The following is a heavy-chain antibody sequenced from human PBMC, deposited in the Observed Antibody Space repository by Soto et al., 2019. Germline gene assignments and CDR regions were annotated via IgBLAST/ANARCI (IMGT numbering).Heavy chain of an antibody. V-gene: IGHV3-74*01. Sequence: EVQLVESGGGLVQPGGSLRLSCAASGFTFSSYWMHWVRQAPGKGLVWVSRVNSDESSTTYADFVKGRFTISRDNAKNTLYLQMTSLRAEDTAVYYCAREGTWDFDLWGRGTLVTVSS. CDR1: GFTFSSYW. CDR3: AREGTWDFDL. CDR2: VNSDESST. J-gene: IGHJ2*01.